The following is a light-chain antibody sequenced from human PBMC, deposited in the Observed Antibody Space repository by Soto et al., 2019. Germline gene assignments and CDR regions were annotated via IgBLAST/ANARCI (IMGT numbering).Light chain of an antibody. Sequence: EIVMTQSPVTLSVSPGERATLSCRASQSVNSNLAWYQQKPGQAPRLLIHGASTRATGIPDRFSGSGSGTEFTLTISSLQSEDFAVYYCQQYNNWTRTIGQGTKVDIK. J-gene: IGKJ1*01. CDR1: QSVNSN. V-gene: IGKV3-15*01. CDR2: GAS. CDR3: QQYNNWTRT.